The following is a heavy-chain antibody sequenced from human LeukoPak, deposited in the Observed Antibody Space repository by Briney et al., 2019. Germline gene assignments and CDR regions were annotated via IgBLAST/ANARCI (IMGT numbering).Heavy chain of an antibody. CDR2: INHSGST. V-gene: IGHV4-34*01. D-gene: IGHD3-10*01. CDR1: GGSFSGYY. J-gene: IGHJ5*02. CDR3: ARGSITMVRGVIIIGDWFDP. Sequence: PSETLSLTCAVYGGSFSGYYWSWIRQPPGKGLEWIGGINHSGSTNYNPSLKSRVTISVDTSKNQFSLKLSSVTAADTAVYYCARGSITMVRGVIIIGDWFDPWGQGTLITVSS.